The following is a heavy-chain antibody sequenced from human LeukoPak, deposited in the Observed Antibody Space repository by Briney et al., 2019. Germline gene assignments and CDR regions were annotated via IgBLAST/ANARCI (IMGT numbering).Heavy chain of an antibody. CDR2: IWYDGSNK. V-gene: IGHV3-33*01. Sequence: GGSLRLSCAASGFTFSSYGMHWVRQAPDKGLEWVAVIWYDGSNKYYADSVKGRFTISRDNSKNTLYLQMNSLRAEDTAVYYCARDRIRFSTSGNWFDPWGQGTLVTVSS. J-gene: IGHJ5*02. CDR3: ARDRIRFSTSGNWFDP. CDR1: GFTFSSYG. D-gene: IGHD3-3*01.